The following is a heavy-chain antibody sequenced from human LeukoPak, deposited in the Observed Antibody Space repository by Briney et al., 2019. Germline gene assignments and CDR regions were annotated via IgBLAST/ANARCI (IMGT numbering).Heavy chain of an antibody. CDR1: GDSISDSY. CDR2: IYHSGST. Sequence: PSETLSLTCTVSGDSISDSYWTWIRQPPGKGLEWIGYIYHSGSTNYNPSLTSRVTISVDASKNQFSLRLSYVTAADTALYYCARDSGILKDALDIWGQGTMVTVSS. CDR3: ARDSGILKDALDI. J-gene: IGHJ3*02. V-gene: IGHV4-59*12. D-gene: IGHD3-10*01.